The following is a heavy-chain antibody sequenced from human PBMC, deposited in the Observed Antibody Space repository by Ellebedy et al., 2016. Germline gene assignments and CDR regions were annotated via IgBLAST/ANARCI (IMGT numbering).Heavy chain of an antibody. CDR2: ISYDGSNK. Sequence: GGSLRLXCAASGFTFSSYAMHWVRQAPGKGLEWVAVISYDGSNKYYADSVKGRFTISRDNSKNTLYLQMNSLRAEDTAVYYCARGGRLLWFGESFDYWGQGTLVTVSS. CDR3: ARGGRLLWFGESFDY. CDR1: GFTFSSYA. J-gene: IGHJ4*02. D-gene: IGHD3-10*01. V-gene: IGHV3-30-3*01.